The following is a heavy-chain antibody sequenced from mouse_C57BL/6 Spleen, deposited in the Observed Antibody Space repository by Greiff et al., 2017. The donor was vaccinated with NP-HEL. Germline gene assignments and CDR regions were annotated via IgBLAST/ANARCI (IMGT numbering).Heavy chain of an antibody. Sequence: VQRVESGAELVKPGASVKISCKASGYAFSSYWMNWVKQRPGKGLEWIGQIYPGDGDTNYNGKFKGKATLTADKSSSTAYMQLSSLTSEDSAVYFCARDGYYWFAYWGQGTLVTVSA. D-gene: IGHD2-3*01. J-gene: IGHJ3*01. CDR3: ARDGYYWFAY. CDR2: IYPGDGDT. CDR1: GYAFSSYW. V-gene: IGHV1-80*01.